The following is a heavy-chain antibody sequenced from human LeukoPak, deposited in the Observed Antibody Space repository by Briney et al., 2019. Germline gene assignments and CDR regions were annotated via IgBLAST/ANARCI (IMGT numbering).Heavy chain of an antibody. J-gene: IGHJ5*02. CDR2: IRSKANSYAT. D-gene: IGHD3-10*01. CDR1: GFTFSGSA. Sequence: PGGSLRLSCAASGFTFSGSAMHWVRQASGKGLEWVGRIRSKANSYATAYAASVKGRFTISRDDSKNTAYLQMNSLKTEDTAVYYCTRPGLVDDNQGPQAKIGDRYNWFDPWGQGTLVTVSS. V-gene: IGHV3-73*01. CDR3: TRPGLVDDNQGPQAKIGDRYNWFDP.